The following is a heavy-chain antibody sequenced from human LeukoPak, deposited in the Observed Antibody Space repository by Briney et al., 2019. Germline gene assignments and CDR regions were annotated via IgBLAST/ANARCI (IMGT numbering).Heavy chain of an antibody. J-gene: IGHJ3*02. CDR1: GFTFSTYA. CDR2: ISWNSGSI. CDR3: AKYQSSVAGYGDAFDI. V-gene: IGHV3-9*01. D-gene: IGHD6-19*01. Sequence: GGSLRLSCAASGFTFSTYAMSWVRQAPGKGLEWVSGISWNSGSIGYADSVKGRFTISRDNAKNSLYLQMNSLRAEDTALYYCAKYQSSVAGYGDAFDIWGQGTMVTVSS.